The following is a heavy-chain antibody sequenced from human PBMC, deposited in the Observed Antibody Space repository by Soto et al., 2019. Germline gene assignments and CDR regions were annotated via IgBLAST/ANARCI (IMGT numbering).Heavy chain of an antibody. CDR2: VSHDGRNT. V-gene: IGHV3-30*18. J-gene: IGHJ4*02. Sequence: VQLVESGGGVVQPGRSLRLSCAASGFTFSDYAMHWVRQAPGKGLAWVAVVSHDGRNTHYADSVKGRFTISRDSSKNTVSLELTTLRAEDTAVYYCAKGGRQWLVTSDFNYWGQGALVTVSS. D-gene: IGHD6-19*01. CDR3: AKGGRQWLVTSDFNY. CDR1: GFTFSDYA.